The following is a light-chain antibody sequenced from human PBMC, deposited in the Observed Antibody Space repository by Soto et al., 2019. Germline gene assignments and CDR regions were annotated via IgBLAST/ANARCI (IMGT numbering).Light chain of an antibody. CDR1: QSMRSW. CDR2: AAY. V-gene: IGKV1-12*01. CDR3: QQVNRYPPIT. Sequence: SQSMRSWLAWDPRKPGKAPKLRXYAAYTLQSGVPSTFRGSGSGTDFTLTISSLQAEDFANSYYQQVNRYPPITCGQGTRLEI. J-gene: IGKJ5*01.